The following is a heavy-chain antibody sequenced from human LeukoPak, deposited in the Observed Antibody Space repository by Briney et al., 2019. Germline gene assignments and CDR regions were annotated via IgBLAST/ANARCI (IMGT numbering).Heavy chain of an antibody. CDR3: ATGLYYYDSSGPA. CDR2: IRYDGNNK. V-gene: IGHV3-30*02. CDR1: GFTFSDYS. D-gene: IGHD3-22*01. Sequence: PGGSLRLSCAASGFTFSDYSMHWVRQAPGKGLNWVAFIRYDGNNKYYADSVKGRFTISRDNSKNTLYLQMNSLRAEDTAVYYCATGLYYYDSSGPAWGQGTLVTVSS. J-gene: IGHJ5*02.